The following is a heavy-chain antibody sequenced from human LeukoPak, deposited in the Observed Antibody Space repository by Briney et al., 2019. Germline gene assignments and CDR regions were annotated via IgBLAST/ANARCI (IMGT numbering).Heavy chain of an antibody. J-gene: IGHJ5*02. V-gene: IGHV4-4*07. D-gene: IGHD2-15*01. Sequence: SETLSLTCTVSGGSISSYYWSWIRQPAGKGLEWIGRIYTSGSTNYNPSLKSRVTMSVDTSKNHFSLKLSSVTAADTAVYYCARDVLGYCSGGSCYSPWFDPWGQGTLVTVSS. CDR3: ARDVLGYCSGGSCYSPWFDP. CDR1: GGSISSYY. CDR2: IYTSGST.